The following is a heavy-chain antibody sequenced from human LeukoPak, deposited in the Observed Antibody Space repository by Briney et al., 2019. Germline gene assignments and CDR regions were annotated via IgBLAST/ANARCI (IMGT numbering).Heavy chain of an antibody. CDR1: GFAFSSCG. V-gene: IGHV3-30*18. CDR2: ISEDGSIK. D-gene: IGHD1-26*01. J-gene: IGHJ3*02. Sequence: GGSLRLSCAASGFAFSSCGIHWVRQAPGKGLEWVALISEDGSIKFYADSVKGRFTISGDNSKNTLYLQMDSLRAEDTAVYYCAKEVGARDAFDIWGQGTLVTVSP. CDR3: AKEVGARDAFDI.